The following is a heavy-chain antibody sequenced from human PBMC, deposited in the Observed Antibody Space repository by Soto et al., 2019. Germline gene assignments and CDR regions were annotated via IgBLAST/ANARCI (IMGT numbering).Heavy chain of an antibody. CDR2: ISNDGNTR. CDR3: AKDREDTAMTLDY. Sequence: QVQLVESGGGVVQPGRSLRLSCVVSGFTFRSHCMHWVRQAPGKGLEWLAVISNDGNTRYYADSVKGRFTISRDNSRDTLNLQMTTLRPEDTAVYYCAKDREDTAMTLDYWGQGTLVTVSS. V-gene: IGHV3-30*18. J-gene: IGHJ4*02. CDR1: GFTFRSHC. D-gene: IGHD5-18*01.